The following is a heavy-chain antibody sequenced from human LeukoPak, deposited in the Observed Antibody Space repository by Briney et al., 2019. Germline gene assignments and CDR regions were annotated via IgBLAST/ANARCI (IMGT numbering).Heavy chain of an antibody. Sequence: SASLSPTCAVYGGSFSIYYWSWIRHPPGEGLEWIVEILNSGGTNYNQSLKSRVTRSVGESKNLFAQKLISVPAADADVHYCARERYCSGGSGFWGGFDRLGEGTLDTVSS. J-gene: IGHJ5*02. CDR3: ARERYCSGGSGFWGGFDR. CDR1: GGSFSIYY. D-gene: IGHD2-15*01. V-gene: IGHV4-34*12. CDR2: ILNSGGT.